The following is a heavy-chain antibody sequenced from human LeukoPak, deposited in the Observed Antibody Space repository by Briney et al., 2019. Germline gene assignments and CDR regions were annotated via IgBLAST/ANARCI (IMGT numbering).Heavy chain of an antibody. CDR3: ASQGGYCGGDCFNY. CDR1: GGSISSYY. Sequence: PSETLSLTCTVSGGSISSYYWSWIRQPAGKGLEWIGRIYTSGSTNYNPSLKSRVTISVDTSKNQFSLKLSSVTAADTAVYYCASQGGYCGGDCFNYWGQGTLVTVSS. CDR2: IYTSGST. V-gene: IGHV4-4*07. J-gene: IGHJ4*02. D-gene: IGHD2-21*01.